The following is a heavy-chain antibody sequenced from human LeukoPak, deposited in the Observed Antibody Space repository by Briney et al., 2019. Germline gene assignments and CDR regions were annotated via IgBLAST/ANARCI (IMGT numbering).Heavy chain of an antibody. V-gene: IGHV3-20*04. J-gene: IGHJ1*01. CDR1: GFTFDDYG. CDR2: INWTGGST. Sequence: PGGSLRLSCAASGFTFDDYGMNWVRQAPGKGLEWVSGINWTGGSTGYADSVKGRFTVSRDNAKNSLYLQMNSLSAEDTALYYCARDFSSGGYYQGYFQYCGQGNLVIVPS. D-gene: IGHD3-22*01. CDR3: ARDFSSGGYYQGYFQY.